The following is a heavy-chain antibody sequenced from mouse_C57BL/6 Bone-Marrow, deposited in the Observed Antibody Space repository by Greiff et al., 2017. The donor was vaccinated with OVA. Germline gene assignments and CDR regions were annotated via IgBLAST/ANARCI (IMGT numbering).Heavy chain of an antibody. V-gene: IGHV14-2*01. CDR2: IDPVDGET. J-gene: IGHJ2*01. CDR1: GFNIKDYY. CDR3: ARITTVRGAFDD. D-gene: IGHD1-1*01. Sequence: EVQLQQSGAELVKPGASVKLSCTASGFNIKDYYMHWVKPRTVQGLVWLGRIDPVDGETNYAPKFQGKATITADTTSNTAYLQLSSLTSEVTAVYYCARITTVRGAFDDWGQGTTLTVSS.